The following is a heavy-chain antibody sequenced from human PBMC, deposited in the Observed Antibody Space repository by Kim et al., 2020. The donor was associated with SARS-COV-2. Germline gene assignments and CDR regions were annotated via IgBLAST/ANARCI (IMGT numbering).Heavy chain of an antibody. D-gene: IGHD6-13*01. J-gene: IGHJ1*01. CDR2: IYWDDDK. CDR3: AHLNDIAAAATGGYFQH. CDR1: GFSLSTSGVG. V-gene: IGHV2-5*02. Sequence: SGPTLVNPTQTLTLTCTFSGFSLSTSGVGVGWIRQPPGKALEWLALIYWDDDKRYSPSLKSRLTITKDTSKNQVVLTMTNMDPVDTATYYCAHLNDIAAAATGGYFQHWGQGTLVTVSS.